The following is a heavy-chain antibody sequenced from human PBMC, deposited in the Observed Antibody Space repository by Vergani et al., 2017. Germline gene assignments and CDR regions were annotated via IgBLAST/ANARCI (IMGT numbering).Heavy chain of an antibody. D-gene: IGHD3-3*01. J-gene: IGHJ4*02. CDR1: GGTFSSYT. CDR2: IIPILGIA. CDR3: ARDQFVWSGSNPPFDY. Sequence: QVQLVQSGAEVKKPGSSVKVSCKASGGTFSSYTISWVRQAPGQGLEWMGRIIPILGIANYAQKFQGRVTITADKSTSTAYMELSSLRSEDTAVYYCARDQFVWSGSNPPFDYWGQGTLVTVSS. V-gene: IGHV1-69*08.